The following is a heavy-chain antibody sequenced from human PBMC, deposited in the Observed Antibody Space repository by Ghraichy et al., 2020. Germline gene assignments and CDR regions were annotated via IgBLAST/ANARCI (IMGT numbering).Heavy chain of an antibody. Sequence: SQTLSLTCAISGDSVSSNSAAWNWIRQSPSRGLEWLGRTYYRSKWYNDYAVSVKSRITINPDTSKNQFSLQLNSVTPEDTAVYYCAREPDPAHSSGWYVMYFDYWGQGTLVTVSS. V-gene: IGHV6-1*01. CDR3: AREPDPAHSSGWYVMYFDY. D-gene: IGHD6-19*01. CDR1: GDSVSSNSAA. CDR2: TYYRSKWYN. J-gene: IGHJ4*02.